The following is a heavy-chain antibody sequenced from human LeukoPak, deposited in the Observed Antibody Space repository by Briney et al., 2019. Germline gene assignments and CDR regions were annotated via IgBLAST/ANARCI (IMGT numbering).Heavy chain of an antibody. V-gene: IGHV3-23*01. CDR1: GFTFSSYA. CDR3: AKDPAKWLRYYYYYYGMDV. J-gene: IGHJ6*02. Sequence: GGSLRLSCAASGFTFSSYAMSWVRQAPGKGLEWVSAISGSGGSTYYADSVKGRFTISRDNSKNTLYLQMNSLRAEDTAVYYCAKDPAKWLRYYYYYYGMDVWGQGTTVTVSS. D-gene: IGHD5-12*01. CDR2: ISGSGGST.